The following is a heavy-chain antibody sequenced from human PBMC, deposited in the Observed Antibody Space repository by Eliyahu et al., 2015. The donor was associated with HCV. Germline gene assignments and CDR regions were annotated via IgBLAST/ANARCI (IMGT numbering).Heavy chain of an antibody. D-gene: IGHD3-9*01. Sequence: QVQLVQSGAEVKKPGASVKVSCKASGYTFTSYYXHWVRQAPGQGLEWMGIINPSGGSTSYAQKFQGRVTMTRDTSTSTVYMELSSLRSEDTAVYYCARGPYFDWLLDVSYYGMDVWGQGTTVTVSS. V-gene: IGHV1-46*01. J-gene: IGHJ6*02. CDR2: INPSGGST. CDR1: GYTFTSYY. CDR3: ARGPYFDWLLDVSYYGMDV.